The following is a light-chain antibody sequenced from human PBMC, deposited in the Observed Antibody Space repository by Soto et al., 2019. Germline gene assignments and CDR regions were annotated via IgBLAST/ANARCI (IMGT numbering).Light chain of an antibody. V-gene: IGKV1-5*01. J-gene: IGKJ1*01. Sequence: DIQMTHSPSTLSASVGDRVTITCRASQSISSWLAWYQQKPGKDPKLLIYDASSLESGVPSRFSGSGSGTEFTLTISSLHPDDFATYYCQQYNSYWTFGQGTKVQI. CDR1: QSISSW. CDR2: DAS. CDR3: QQYNSYWT.